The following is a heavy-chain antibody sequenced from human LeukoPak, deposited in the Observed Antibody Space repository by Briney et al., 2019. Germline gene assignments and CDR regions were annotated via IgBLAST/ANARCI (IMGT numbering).Heavy chain of an antibody. CDR2: IYSGGST. CDR1: GFTVSSNY. D-gene: IGHD3-9*01. J-gene: IGHJ6*02. V-gene: IGHV3-53*01. Sequence: GGSLRLSCAASGFTVSSNYMSWVRQAPGKGLEWVSVIYSGGSTYYADSVKGRFTISRDNSKNTLYLQMNSLRAEDTAVYYCARDTRYFDCLLTSYGMDVWGQGTTVTVPS. CDR3: ARDTRYFDCLLTSYGMDV.